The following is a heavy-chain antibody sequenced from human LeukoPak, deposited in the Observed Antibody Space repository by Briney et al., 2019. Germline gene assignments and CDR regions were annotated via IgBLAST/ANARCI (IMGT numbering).Heavy chain of an antibody. D-gene: IGHD1-26*01. CDR3: ARDSGSGNNDY. J-gene: IGHJ4*02. CDR1: GYTFTSYA. Sequence: ASVKVSCKASGYTFTSYAIHWVRQAPGQRLEWMGWISAGNGNTKYSQNFQGRVTFISNTSATTAFMELSSLRSEDAAVYYCARDSGSGNNDYWGQGTLGTVSS. V-gene: IGHV1-3*01. CDR2: ISAGNGNT.